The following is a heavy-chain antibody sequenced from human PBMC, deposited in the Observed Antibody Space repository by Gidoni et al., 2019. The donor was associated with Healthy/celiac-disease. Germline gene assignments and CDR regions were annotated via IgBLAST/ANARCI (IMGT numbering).Heavy chain of an antibody. Sequence: QVQLVESGRGVVQPGRSLRLSCAASGFTFSRYGMHWVRQAPGKGLEWVAVISYDGSNKYYADSVKGRFTISRDNSKNTLYLQMNSLRAEDTAVYDCAKDRKWERLNSPFDYWGQGTLVTVSS. V-gene: IGHV3-30*18. CDR2: ISYDGSNK. CDR3: AKDRKWERLNSPFDY. CDR1: GFTFSRYG. D-gene: IGHD1-26*01. J-gene: IGHJ4*02.